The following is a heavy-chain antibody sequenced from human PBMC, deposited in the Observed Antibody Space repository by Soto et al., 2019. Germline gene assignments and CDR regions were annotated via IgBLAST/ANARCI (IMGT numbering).Heavy chain of an antibody. CDR2: ISSSSSYI. CDR3: ARDPRTGDYFDH. CDR1: GFTFVSYG. J-gene: IGHJ4*02. V-gene: IGHV3-21*01. D-gene: IGHD7-27*01. Sequence: GSLGLCCAASGFTFVSYGINVFGQAPGRGLEWVSSISSSSSYIYYGDSVKGRFTISRDNAKNSLYLQMNSLRAEDTAVYYCARDPRTGDYFDHWGQGTLVTVSS.